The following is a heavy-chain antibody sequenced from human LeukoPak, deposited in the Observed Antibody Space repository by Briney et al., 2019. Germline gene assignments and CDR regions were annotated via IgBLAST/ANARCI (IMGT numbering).Heavy chain of an antibody. J-gene: IGHJ3*02. D-gene: IGHD3-22*01. V-gene: IGHV3-21*01. CDR1: GFTFSSYG. CDR2: ISSSSSYI. Sequence: GGTLRLSCAASGFTFSSYGMSWVRQAPGKGLEWVSSISSSSSYIYYADSVKGRFTISRDNAKNSLYLQMNSLRAEDTAVYYCARESVYYYDSSGYPPVAFDIWGQGTMVTVSS. CDR3: ARESVYYYDSSGYPPVAFDI.